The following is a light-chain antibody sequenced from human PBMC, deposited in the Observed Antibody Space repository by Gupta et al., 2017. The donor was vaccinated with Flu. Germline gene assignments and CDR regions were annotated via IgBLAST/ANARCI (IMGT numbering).Light chain of an antibody. Sequence: EIVLTQSPGTLSLSPGEGATLSCRASQTVSSSYLAWYQQKPGQAPRLLIYGASNRATGIPDRFGGSGPGTDFTLTISRLEPEDFSVYCCHQYVDSPGFGQGTKVE. CDR2: GAS. V-gene: IGKV3-20*01. CDR1: QTVSSSY. CDR3: HQYVDSPG. J-gene: IGKJ1*01.